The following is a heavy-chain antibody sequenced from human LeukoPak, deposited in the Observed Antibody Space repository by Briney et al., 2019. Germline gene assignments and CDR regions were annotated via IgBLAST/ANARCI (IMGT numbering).Heavy chain of an antibody. CDR2: INHSGST. Sequence: SETLSLTCAVYGGSFSGYYWSWIRQPPGKGLEWIGEINHSGSTNYNPSLKSRVTISVDTSKNQFSLKLSSVTAADTAVYYCARVRLWFGELLSPQYGMDVWGQGTTVTVSS. D-gene: IGHD3-10*01. J-gene: IGHJ6*02. CDR3: ARVRLWFGELLSPQYGMDV. V-gene: IGHV4-34*01. CDR1: GGSFSGYY.